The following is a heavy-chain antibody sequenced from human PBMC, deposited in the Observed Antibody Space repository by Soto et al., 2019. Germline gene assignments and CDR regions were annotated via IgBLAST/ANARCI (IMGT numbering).Heavy chain of an antibody. D-gene: IGHD3-3*01. J-gene: IGHJ6*02. CDR3: EHRRLGDTSPDYNGLDV. V-gene: IGHV2-5*01. Sequence: QITLMEAAPTLLKPTQTLTLTCTFSGFSLSTTGEGVFWIRQPPGNAPAWLPLVHWNDDKRYSPSLRAMHTSRKDTSRNLVVLALTNMDPVETGTYYCEHRRLGDTSPDYNGLDVWGQGTTVSVSS. CDR1: GFSLSTTGEG. CDR2: VHWNDDK.